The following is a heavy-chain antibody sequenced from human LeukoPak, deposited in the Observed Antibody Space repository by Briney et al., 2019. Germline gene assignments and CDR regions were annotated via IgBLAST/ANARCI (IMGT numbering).Heavy chain of an antibody. D-gene: IGHD5-24*01. J-gene: IGHJ3*02. CDR3: ARDLYGYNSGGAFDI. CDR2: ISYDGSNK. V-gene: IGHV3-30-3*01. Sequence: QPGRSLRLSCAAPSGFTVSTYAMHWVRQAPGKGLEWVAVISYDGSNKYYADSVKGRFTISRDNSKNTLYVQMNSLRAEDTAVYYCARDLYGYNSGGAFDIWGQGTMVTVSS. CDR1: GFTVSTYA.